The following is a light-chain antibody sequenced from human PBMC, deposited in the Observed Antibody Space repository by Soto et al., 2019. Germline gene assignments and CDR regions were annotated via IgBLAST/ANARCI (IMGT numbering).Light chain of an antibody. Sequence: EIVLTQSPATLSLSPGERATLSCRASQSVSSNFAWYQHKPGQAPRLLLYDASSRATGIPARFSGSGSGTDFTLTISSLEPEDFAVYYCQQRSNWPWTFGQGTKVEIK. J-gene: IGKJ1*01. CDR2: DAS. CDR3: QQRSNWPWT. V-gene: IGKV3-11*01. CDR1: QSVSSN.